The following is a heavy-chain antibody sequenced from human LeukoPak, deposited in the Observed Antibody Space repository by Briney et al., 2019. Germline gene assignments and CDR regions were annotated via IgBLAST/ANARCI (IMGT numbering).Heavy chain of an antibody. CDR1: GYTFTGYY. D-gene: IGHD2-8*02. CDR2: INPKSGDT. CDR3: ARQNTGQLDY. V-gene: IGHV1-2*02. J-gene: IGHJ4*02. Sequence: ASPKVSCKASGYTFTGYYMHWVRQAPGQRLEWMGWINPKSGDTKYAQKFQARVTMTRDTSITTTYIEVSRLSSDDTAVYYCARQNTGQLDYWGQGTLVTVSS.